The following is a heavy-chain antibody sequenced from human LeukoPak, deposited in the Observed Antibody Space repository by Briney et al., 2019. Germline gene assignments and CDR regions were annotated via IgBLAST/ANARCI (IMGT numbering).Heavy chain of an antibody. V-gene: IGHV1-58*02. D-gene: IGHD3-10*01. Sequence: SVNVSCKPSVFTFTSPTIQWVRQARGQRLDWIGWIVDGSGNTNYAQKFQERVIINRDMSTTTVYMELSSLRSEDTAVYYCAGTPWFGELTLDYWGQGTLATVSS. CDR1: VFTFTSPT. CDR3: AGTPWFGELTLDY. J-gene: IGHJ4*02. CDR2: IVDGSGNT.